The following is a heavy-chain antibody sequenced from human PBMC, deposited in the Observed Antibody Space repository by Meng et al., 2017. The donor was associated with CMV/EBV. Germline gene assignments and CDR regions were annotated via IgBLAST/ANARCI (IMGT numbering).Heavy chain of an antibody. V-gene: IGHV4-4*07. J-gene: IGHJ5*02. Sequence: QGQWYEHCQRLVKPPSTLSLTCIVSGGSITRYHWSGIRQLAGKGLEWIGRIYTSGTTNYNPSLKSRVTMSVDTSKNQFSLKLSSVTAADTAVYYCARDLMNCSSTSCANWFDPWGQGTLVTVVS. CDR3: ARDLMNCSSTSCANWFDP. CDR1: GGSITRYH. D-gene: IGHD2-2*01. CDR2: IYTSGTT.